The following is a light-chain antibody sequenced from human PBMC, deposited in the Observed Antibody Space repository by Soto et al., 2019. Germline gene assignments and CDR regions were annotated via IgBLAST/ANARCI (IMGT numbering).Light chain of an antibody. CDR2: GAS. CDR3: HQHGGSPET. V-gene: IGKV3-15*01. Sequence: EIVMTQSPATLSVSPGERATLSCRASQSVSSNLAWYQQKPGQSPKLLIYGASTRATGVPARFSGSGSGTEFILTISGLEPEDSGIYHCHQHGGSPETFGQGTQVDIK. J-gene: IGKJ1*01. CDR1: QSVSSN.